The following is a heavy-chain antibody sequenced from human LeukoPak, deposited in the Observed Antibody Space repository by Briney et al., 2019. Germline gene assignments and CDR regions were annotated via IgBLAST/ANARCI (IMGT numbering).Heavy chain of an antibody. D-gene: IGHD1-26*01. V-gene: IGHV4-39*01. CDR1: GDSTSSDRYY. CDR2: IYYSGST. CDR3: ARGRPYSGGYHLDY. J-gene: IGHJ4*02. Sequence: SETLSLTCTVSGDSTSSDRYYGGWVRQPPGKGLEWIGNIYYSGSTYYNPSLKSRVTRSVDTSKNQFFLKLNSVTAADTAVYYCARGRPYSGGYHLDYWGQGTLVTVSA.